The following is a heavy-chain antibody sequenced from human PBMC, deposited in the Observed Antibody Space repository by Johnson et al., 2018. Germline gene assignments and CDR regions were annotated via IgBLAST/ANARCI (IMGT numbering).Heavy chain of an antibody. V-gene: IGHV3-30*18. CDR1: GFTFSDYG. J-gene: IGHJ3*01. CDR2: ISYDGTKT. Sequence: QVQLVQSGGGVVQPGRPLKLSCAASGFTFSDYGMHWVRQAPGKGLEWVAVISYDGTKTYSADSVKGRFTVSRDNSKNTLYLQMDRLRLEDSAVYYCAKDWRCCTGDPGFLTDAFDVCGQGTMVTVSS. D-gene: IGHD2-8*02. CDR3: AKDWRCCTGDPGFLTDAFDV.